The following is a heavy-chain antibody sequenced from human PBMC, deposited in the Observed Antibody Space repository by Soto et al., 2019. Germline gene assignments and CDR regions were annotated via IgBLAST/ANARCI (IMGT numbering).Heavy chain of an antibody. J-gene: IGHJ4*02. CDR1: GFTFSSYA. CDR3: ARTFTYLLWFGYDY. CDR2: ISYDGSNK. D-gene: IGHD3-10*01. V-gene: IGHV3-30-3*01. Sequence: GGSLRLSCAASGFTFSSYAMHWVRQAPGKGLEWVAVISYDGSNKYYADSVKGRFTISRDNSKNTLYLQMNSLRAEDTAVYYCARTFTYLLWFGYDYWGQGTLVTVSS.